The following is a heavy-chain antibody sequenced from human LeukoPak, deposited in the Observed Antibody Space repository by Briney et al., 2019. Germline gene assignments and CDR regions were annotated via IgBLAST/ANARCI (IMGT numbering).Heavy chain of an antibody. V-gene: IGHV4-59*08. D-gene: IGHD4-23*01. CDR1: GGSISTYY. J-gene: IGHJ4*02. Sequence: KPSETLSLTCTVSGGSISTYYWSWIRQPPGKGLEWIGYSDYSGSTAYNPSLNGRVAVSLDTSKNQFSLKLRSVTAADTAVYCCARLNGGNWGPGIMVTVSS. CDR2: SDYSGST. CDR3: ARLNGGN.